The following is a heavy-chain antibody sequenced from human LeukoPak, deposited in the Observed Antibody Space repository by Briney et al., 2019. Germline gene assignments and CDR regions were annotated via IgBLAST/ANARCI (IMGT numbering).Heavy chain of an antibody. J-gene: IGHJ6*03. CDR3: AREGITMVRGVWYYYYYMDV. CDR2: INPNSGGT. CDR1: GYTFTGYY. D-gene: IGHD3-10*01. V-gene: IGHV1-2*02. Sequence: ASVKVSCKASGYTFTGYYMHWVRQAPGQGLEWMGWINPNSGGTNYAQKFQGRGTMTRDTSISTAYMELSRLRSDDTAVYYCAREGITMVRGVWYYYYYMDVWGKGTTVTISS.